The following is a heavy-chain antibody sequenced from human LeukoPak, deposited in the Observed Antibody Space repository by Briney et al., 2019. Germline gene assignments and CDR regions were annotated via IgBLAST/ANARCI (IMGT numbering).Heavy chain of an antibody. Sequence: SETLSLTCTVSGGSISSYYWSWIRQPPGRGLEWIGYIYYSGITDYNPSLKSRVTISVDTSKNQFSLKLSSVSASDTAVYYCARQTYYYDSSGYHYYFDYWGQGTLVAVSS. J-gene: IGHJ4*02. CDR3: ARQTYYYDSSGYHYYFDY. D-gene: IGHD3-22*01. CDR1: GGSISSYY. CDR2: IYYSGIT. V-gene: IGHV4-59*08.